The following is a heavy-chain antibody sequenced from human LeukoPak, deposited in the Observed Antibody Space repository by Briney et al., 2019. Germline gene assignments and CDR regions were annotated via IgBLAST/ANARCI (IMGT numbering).Heavy chain of an antibody. Sequence: SETLSLTCTVSGGSVSSDSYYWSWIRQPPGKGLEWIGEINHSGSTNYNPSLKSRVTISVDTSKNQFSLKLSSVTAADTAVYYCARATLQIFYCSGGSRCRVGFDPWGQGTLVTVSS. D-gene: IGHD2-15*01. CDR2: INHSGST. CDR3: ARATLQIFYCSGGSRCRVGFDP. CDR1: GGSVSSDSYY. J-gene: IGHJ5*02. V-gene: IGHV4-39*07.